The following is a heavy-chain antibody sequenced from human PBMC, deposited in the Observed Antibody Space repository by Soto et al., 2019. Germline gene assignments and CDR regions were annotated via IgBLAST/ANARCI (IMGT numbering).Heavy chain of an antibody. V-gene: IGHV4-4*02. CDR3: ARVGFRGAYCSGRSCYRMANKAY. CDR1: SGSISSSNW. CDR2: IYHSGST. D-gene: IGHD2-15*01. Sequence: SETLSLTCAVSSGSISSSNWWSWVRQPPGKGLEWIGEIYHSGSTNYNPSLKSRVTISVDKSKNQFSLKLSSVTAADTAVYYCARVGFRGAYCSGRSCYRMANKAYWGQGTLVTVSS. J-gene: IGHJ4*02.